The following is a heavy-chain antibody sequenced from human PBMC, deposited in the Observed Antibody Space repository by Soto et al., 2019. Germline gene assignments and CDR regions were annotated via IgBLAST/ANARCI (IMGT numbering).Heavy chain of an antibody. D-gene: IGHD3-22*01. Sequence: PGGSLRLSCAASGFTFDDYAMHWVRQAPGKGLEWLSVMSGDGRTRYALSVTGRFTISRDNSKNTLYLQMRSLRAEDAAAYYCVKWHTSNFDSLPFTGFDFWGQGTQVTVSS. CDR1: GFTFDDYA. V-gene: IGHV3-9*01. CDR3: VKWHTSNFDSLPFTGFDF. J-gene: IGHJ4*02. CDR2: MSGDGRT.